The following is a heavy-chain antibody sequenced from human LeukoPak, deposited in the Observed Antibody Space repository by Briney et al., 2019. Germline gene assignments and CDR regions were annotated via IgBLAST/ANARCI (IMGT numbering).Heavy chain of an antibody. J-gene: IGHJ4*02. CDR1: GFTFSSYW. CDR3: AKDRDTTSAPYFDY. V-gene: IGHV3-74*01. Sequence: TGGSLRLSCEVSGFTFSSYWMNWVRQVPGKGLVWVAHINTNGNSANYADSVKGRFTVSRDNAKSTLYLQMNSLRAEDTAVYYCAKDRDTTSAPYFDYWGQGTLVTVSS. D-gene: IGHD5-18*01. CDR2: INTNGNSA.